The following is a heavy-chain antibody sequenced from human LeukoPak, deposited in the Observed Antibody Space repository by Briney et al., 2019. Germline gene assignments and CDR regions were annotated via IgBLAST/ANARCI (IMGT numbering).Heavy chain of an antibody. D-gene: IGHD2-2*01. Sequence: SVKVSCKASGATFSSYAISWVRQAPRQGLEWMGRIIPIFGIANYAQKFQGRVTITADKSTSTAYMELSSLRSEDTAVYYCAGDQIVVVPAAYNWFDPWGQGTLVTVSS. V-gene: IGHV1-69*04. CDR2: IIPIFGIA. CDR3: AGDQIVVVPAAYNWFDP. J-gene: IGHJ5*02. CDR1: GATFSSYA.